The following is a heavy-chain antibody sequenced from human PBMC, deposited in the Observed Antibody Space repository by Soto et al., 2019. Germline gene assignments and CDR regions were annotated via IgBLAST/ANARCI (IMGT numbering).Heavy chain of an antibody. Sequence: GDSLKISCQGTGYRFSSSWIGWVRQKPGKGLEWLGIIYPGDSDTRYSPSFQGHVTISADKSISTAYLQRSSLKASDTAMYYCERDRGYETGTADGMDVWGQGTTVTVS. CDR1: GYRFSSSW. V-gene: IGHV5-51*01. CDR3: ERDRGYETGTADGMDV. CDR2: IYPGDSDT. J-gene: IGHJ6*02. D-gene: IGHD1-1*01.